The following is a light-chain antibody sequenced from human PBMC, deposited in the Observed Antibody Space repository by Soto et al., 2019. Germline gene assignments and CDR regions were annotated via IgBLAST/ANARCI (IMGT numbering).Light chain of an antibody. CDR2: DAS. Sequence: EIVLPQSHATMSLSPGERATLSCRASQSISSYLAWYQQKPGQANRLLLYDASNRATGIPARFSGSVSGTDFTLTISSLEPEEFAVYYCQKRSDWPLTFGGGTKVDNK. CDR1: QSISSY. CDR3: QKRSDWPLT. J-gene: IGKJ4*01. V-gene: IGKV3-11*01.